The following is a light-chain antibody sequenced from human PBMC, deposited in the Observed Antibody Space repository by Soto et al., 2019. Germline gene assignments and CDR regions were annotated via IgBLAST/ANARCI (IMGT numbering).Light chain of an antibody. Sequence: VLTQSPATPSLSPGERATLSCRASQSIHTSLAWYQQKPGQPPRLVVYDSTLRANGVPDRFGGSRSGPEFTRTINYLDPEDFAVYYCQQRNVWPPITFGQGTRLEIK. CDR1: QSIHTS. CDR2: DST. CDR3: QQRNVWPPIT. J-gene: IGKJ5*01. V-gene: IGKV3-11*01.